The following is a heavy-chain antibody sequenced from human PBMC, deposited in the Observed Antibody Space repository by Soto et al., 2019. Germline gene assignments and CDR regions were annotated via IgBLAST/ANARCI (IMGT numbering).Heavy chain of an antibody. D-gene: IGHD6-6*01. CDR2: INPSGGST. J-gene: IGHJ6*02. Sequence: QVQLVQSGAEVKKPGASVKVSCKASGYTFTSYYMHWVRQAPGQGLEWMGIINPSGGSTSYAQKCQGRVTMTRDTSTSTVYMELSSLRSEDTAVYYCARDQAPLSSSGGAYYYYYYGMDVWGQGTTVTVSS. V-gene: IGHV1-46*01. CDR1: GYTFTSYY. CDR3: ARDQAPLSSSGGAYYYYYYGMDV.